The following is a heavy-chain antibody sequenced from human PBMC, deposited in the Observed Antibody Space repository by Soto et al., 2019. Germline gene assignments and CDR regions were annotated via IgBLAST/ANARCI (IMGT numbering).Heavy chain of an antibody. CDR3: ARADYGDYANDY. J-gene: IGHJ4*02. D-gene: IGHD4-17*01. CDR2: IRAYNGNT. Sequence: VKISCTPAGDTLTIYGISSVRHAPGQGLEWMGWIRAYNGNTNYAKKLQGRVTMTTETSTSTAYMELMSLRSDETAVYYCARADYGDYANDYWGQGTLVTVS. CDR1: GDTLTIYG. V-gene: IGHV1-18*04.